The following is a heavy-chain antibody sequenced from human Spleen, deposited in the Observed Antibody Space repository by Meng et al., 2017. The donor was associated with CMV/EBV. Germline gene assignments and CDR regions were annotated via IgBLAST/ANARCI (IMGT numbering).Heavy chain of an antibody. Sequence: ASVKVSCKASDYSFTSYGITWVRQAPGQGLEWLGWINTYNGNTNYAQKLQDRVTMTTDTSTRTAYMELRSLRSDDTAVYYCARSITIFQIDYWGQGTLVTVSS. J-gene: IGHJ4*02. CDR1: DYSFTSYG. V-gene: IGHV1-18*01. D-gene: IGHD3-9*01. CDR3: ARSITIFQIDY. CDR2: INTYNGNT.